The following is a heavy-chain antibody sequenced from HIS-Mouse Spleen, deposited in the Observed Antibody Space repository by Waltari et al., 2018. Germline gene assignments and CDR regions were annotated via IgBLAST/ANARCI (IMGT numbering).Heavy chain of an antibody. CDR1: GYTFTSYG. CDR2: ISAYNGNT. Sequence: QVQLVQSGAEVKKPGASVKVSCKASGYTFTSYGISWVRPAPGSGLEWMGWISAYNGNTNYAQKLQGRVTMTTDTSTSTAYMELRSLRSDDTAVYYCARDGRSILASLSSSNWFDPWGQGTLVTVSS. CDR3: ARDGRSILASLSSSNWFDP. J-gene: IGHJ5*02. D-gene: IGHD6-13*01. V-gene: IGHV1-18*01.